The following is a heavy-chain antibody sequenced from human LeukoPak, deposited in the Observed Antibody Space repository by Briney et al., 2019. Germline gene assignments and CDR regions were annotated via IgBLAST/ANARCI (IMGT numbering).Heavy chain of an antibody. J-gene: IGHJ4*02. CDR3: TRQDCSGGACSYVDY. D-gene: IGHD2-15*01. CDR1: GFTFSSYS. V-gene: IGHV3-73*01. Sequence: GGSLRLSCAASGFTFSSYSMHWVRQTSGRGLEWVGLITTKPTSYTTEYAASVKGRFTISRDDSKNTAYLQMNSLKAEDTAVYYCTRQDCSGGACSYVDYWGQGTLVTVSS. CDR2: ITTKPTSYTT.